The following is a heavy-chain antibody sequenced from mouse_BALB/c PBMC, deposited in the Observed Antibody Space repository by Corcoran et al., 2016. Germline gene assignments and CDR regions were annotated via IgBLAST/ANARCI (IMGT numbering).Heavy chain of an antibody. V-gene: IGHV1S136*01. D-gene: IGHD2-4*01. CDR2: INPYNDGT. Sequence: EVQLQQSGPELVKPGASVKMSCKASGYTFTSYVMHWVKQKPGQGLEWIGYINPYNDGTKYNEKFKGKAKLTSDKSSSTAYMVLSSLTSEDSAVYYWARGGGMITTRYFDVWGAGTTVTVSS. CDR3: ARGGGMITTRYFDV. J-gene: IGHJ1*01. CDR1: GYTFTSYV.